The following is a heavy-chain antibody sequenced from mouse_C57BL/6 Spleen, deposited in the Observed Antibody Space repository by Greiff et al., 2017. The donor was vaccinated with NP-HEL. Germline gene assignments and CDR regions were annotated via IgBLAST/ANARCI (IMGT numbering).Heavy chain of an antibody. CDR3: ARGRIYYYGSSLWYFDV. CDR1: GYTFTDYY. CDR2: IYPGSGNT. D-gene: IGHD1-1*01. Sequence: QVQLQQSGAELVRPGASVKLSCKASGYTFTDYYINWVKQRPGQGLEWIARIYPGSGNTYYNEKFKGKATLTAEKSSSTAYMQLSSLTSEDSAVYFCARGRIYYYGSSLWYFDVWGTGTTVTVSS. V-gene: IGHV1-76*01. J-gene: IGHJ1*03.